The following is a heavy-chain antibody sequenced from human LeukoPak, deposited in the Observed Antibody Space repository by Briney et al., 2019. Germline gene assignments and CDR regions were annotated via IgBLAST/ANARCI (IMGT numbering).Heavy chain of an antibody. J-gene: IGHJ4*02. Sequence: GGSLRLSCAASGFTFSSYAMSWVRQAPGKGLEWVSAISGSGGSTYYADSVKGRFTISRDNSKNTLYLQMNSLRAEDTAVYYSAKDSSMVRGVITDFDYWGQGTLVTVSS. CDR3: AKDSSMVRGVITDFDY. D-gene: IGHD3-10*01. CDR2: ISGSGGST. CDR1: GFTFSSYA. V-gene: IGHV3-23*01.